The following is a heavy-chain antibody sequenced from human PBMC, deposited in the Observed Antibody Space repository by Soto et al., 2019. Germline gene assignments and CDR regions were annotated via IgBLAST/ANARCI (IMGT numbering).Heavy chain of an antibody. Sequence: PSETLSLTCTVSGGSISSYYWSWIRQPPGKGLEWIGYIYYSGSTNYNPSLKSRVTISVDTSKNQFSLKLSSVTAADTAVYYCARAVAHFWSGYYTRRSSGWFDPWGQGTLVTVSS. CDR1: GGSISSYY. CDR3: ARAVAHFWSGYYTRRSSGWFDP. J-gene: IGHJ5*02. V-gene: IGHV4-59*01. D-gene: IGHD3-3*02. CDR2: IYYSGST.